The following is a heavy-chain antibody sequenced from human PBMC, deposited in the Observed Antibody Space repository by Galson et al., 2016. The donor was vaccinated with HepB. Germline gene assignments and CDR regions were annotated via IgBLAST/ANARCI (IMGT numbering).Heavy chain of an antibody. J-gene: IGHJ1*01. CDR3: ARDPLDGEPLEH. CDR1: GYTFRNEG. Sequence: SVKVSCKASGYTFRNEGLSWVRQAPGQGLEWMGWITIYNGDTKYAEKFQGRVTMARDTSTSTAYMELRSLTSDDTAVYYCARDPLDGEPLEHWGQGTLVTVSS. D-gene: IGHD4-17*01. CDR2: ITIYNGDT. V-gene: IGHV1-18*01.